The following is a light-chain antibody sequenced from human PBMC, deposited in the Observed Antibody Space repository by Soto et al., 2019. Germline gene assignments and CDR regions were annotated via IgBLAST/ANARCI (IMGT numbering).Light chain of an antibody. CDR1: QGISNY. V-gene: IGKV1-27*01. CDR2: AAS. Sequence: DIQMTQSPSSLSASVGDRVTITCRASQGISNYLAWYQQKPGKVPKLLIYAASTLQSGVPSRFSGSGSGTDFTLTISGLQPEDVANYYCQEYDGAPWTFGQGTKVEIE. J-gene: IGKJ1*01. CDR3: QEYDGAPWT.